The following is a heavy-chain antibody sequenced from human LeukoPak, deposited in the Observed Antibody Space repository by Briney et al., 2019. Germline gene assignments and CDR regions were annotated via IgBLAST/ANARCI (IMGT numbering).Heavy chain of an antibody. CDR2: INPNNGGT. CDR1: GYTFTSCY. J-gene: IGHJ4*02. V-gene: IGHV1-2*06. Sequence: ASVKVSCKASGYTFTSCYMHWVRQAPGQGLEWMGRINPNNGGTNYAQKFQGRVTMTGDTSISTAYMELSSLRSDDTAVYYCTRESGSYHGNDYWGQGTLVTVSS. D-gene: IGHD1-26*01. CDR3: TRESGSYHGNDY.